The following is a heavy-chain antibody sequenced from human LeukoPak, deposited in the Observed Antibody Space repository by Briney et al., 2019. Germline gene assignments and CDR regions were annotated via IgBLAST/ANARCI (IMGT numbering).Heavy chain of an antibody. J-gene: IGHJ6*03. CDR2: ISSSGSTI. Sequence: RGSLRLSCAASGFTFSDYYMSWIRQAPGKGLEWVSYISSSGSTIYYADSVKGRFTISRDNAKNSLYLQMNRLRVEDTDVYYCARRYCSSTSCPDYYYYMDVWGKGTTVTVSS. D-gene: IGHD2-2*01. V-gene: IGHV3-11*04. CDR1: GFTFSDYY. CDR3: ARRYCSSTSCPDYYYYMDV.